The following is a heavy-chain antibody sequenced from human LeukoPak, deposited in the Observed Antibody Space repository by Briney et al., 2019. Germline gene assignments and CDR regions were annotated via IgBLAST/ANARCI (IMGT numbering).Heavy chain of an antibody. D-gene: IGHD3-10*01. Sequence: GGSLRLSCAASGFTFSNYAMSWVRQAPGKGLEWVSSISSSSSYIYYADSVKGRFTISRDNAKNSLYLQMNSLRAEDTAVYYCARDPMVWGAALDYWGQGTLVTVSS. CDR2: ISSSSSYI. CDR3: ARDPMVWGAALDY. CDR1: GFTFSNYA. V-gene: IGHV3-21*01. J-gene: IGHJ4*02.